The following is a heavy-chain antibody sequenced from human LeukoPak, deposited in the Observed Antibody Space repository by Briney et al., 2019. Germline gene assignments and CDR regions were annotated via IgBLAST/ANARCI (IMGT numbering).Heavy chain of an antibody. V-gene: IGHV3-48*02. Sequence: GGSLRLSCVVCGFTFSSYSMNRVRQAPGKGLEWISYISSSSTTIYYADSVKGRFTTSRDNAKNSLYLQMNSLRDEDTAVYYCPRDLYFWGQGTLVTVSS. D-gene: IGHD2-15*01. CDR2: ISSSSTTI. CDR1: GFTFSSYS. J-gene: IGHJ4*02. CDR3: PRDLYF.